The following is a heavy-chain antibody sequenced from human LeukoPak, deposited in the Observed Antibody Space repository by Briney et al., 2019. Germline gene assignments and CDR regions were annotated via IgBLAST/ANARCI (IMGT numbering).Heavy chain of an antibody. CDR1: GGSISSYY. D-gene: IGHD6-13*01. CDR3: ARGVYIAAAQYGY. J-gene: IGHJ4*02. CDR2: IYYSGTT. V-gene: IGHV4-59*01. Sequence: SETLSLTCTVSGGSISSYYWSWIQQPPGKGLEWIGYIYYSGTTNYNPSLKSRVTISVDTSKNQFSLKLSSVTAADTAVYYCARGVYIAAAQYGYWGQGTLVAVSS.